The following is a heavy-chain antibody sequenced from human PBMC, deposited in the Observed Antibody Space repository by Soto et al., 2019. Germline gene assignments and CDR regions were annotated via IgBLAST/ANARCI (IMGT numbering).Heavy chain of an antibody. D-gene: IGHD3-22*01. Sequence: GGSLRLSCAASGFTFSSYSMNWVRQAPGKGLEWVSSISSSSSYIYYADSVKGRFTISRDNAKNSLYLQMNSLRAEDTAVYYCASGTYYYHSSAYSYDPDFDYWGQGTLVTVSS. CDR1: GFTFSSYS. CDR3: ASGTYYYHSSAYSYDPDFDY. CDR2: ISSSSSYI. J-gene: IGHJ4*02. V-gene: IGHV3-21*01.